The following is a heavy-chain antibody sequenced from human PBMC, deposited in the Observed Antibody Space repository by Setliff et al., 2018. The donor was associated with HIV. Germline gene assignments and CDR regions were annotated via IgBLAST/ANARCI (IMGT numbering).Heavy chain of an antibody. D-gene: IGHD6-19*01. CDR3: VREGSVAGRYYYYMSL. V-gene: IGHV3-9*01. J-gene: IGHJ6*03. Sequence: LRLSCAASGFTFNYHIMYWVRQVPGKGLEWVSTINWNSDFIAYADSVKGRFTVARDNASSSLYLQMNSLRPEDSALYYCVREGSVAGRYYYYMSLWGKGTTVTVSS. CDR2: INWNSDFI. CDR1: GFTFNYHI.